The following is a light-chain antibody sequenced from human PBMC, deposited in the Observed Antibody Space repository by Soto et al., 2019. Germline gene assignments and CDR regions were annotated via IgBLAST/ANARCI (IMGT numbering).Light chain of an antibody. CDR2: DVS. J-gene: IGLJ2*01. CDR1: SSDVGGYNY. V-gene: IGLV2-14*03. Sequence: QSALTQPASVSGSPGQSITISCTGTSSDVGGYNYVSWYQQYPGNAPKLIIYDVSNRPSGVSDRFSGSKSGETASLTISGLQGEDEADYYCSSHTGSNTLAFGGGTKVTVL. CDR3: SSHTGSNTLA.